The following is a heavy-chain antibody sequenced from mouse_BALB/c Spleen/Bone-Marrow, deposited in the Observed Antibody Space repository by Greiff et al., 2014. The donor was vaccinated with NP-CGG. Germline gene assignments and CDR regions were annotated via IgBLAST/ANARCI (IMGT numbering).Heavy chain of an antibody. CDR2: IDTSDSYT. CDR1: GHTFTDYW. D-gene: IGHD2-14*01. J-gene: IGHJ3*01. Sequence: QVQLQQPGAELVMPGASVKMSCKASGHTFTDYWMHWVKQRPGQGLEWIGAIDTSDSYTSYNQKFKGKATLTVDESPSTAYMQLSSLTSEDSAVYYCARSDYRFDPLPYWGQGTLVTVSA. CDR3: ARSDYRFDPLPY. V-gene: IGHV1-69*01.